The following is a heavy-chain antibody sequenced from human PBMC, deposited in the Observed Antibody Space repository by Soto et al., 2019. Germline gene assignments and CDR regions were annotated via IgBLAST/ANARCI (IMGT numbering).Heavy chain of an antibody. D-gene: IGHD2-15*01. V-gene: IGHV3-23*01. J-gene: IGHJ4*02. CDR3: AKVDCSGGSCYGRDY. Sequence: EVPVLESGGGLVQPGGSLRLSCAASGFTFSSYAMSWVRQAPGKGLEWVSAITGSGGGTYYADSVKGRFTISRDNSKSTLYLQMHSLRAEDTAVYYCAKVDCSGGSCYGRDYWGQGTLVTVSS. CDR2: ITGSGGGT. CDR1: GFTFSSYA.